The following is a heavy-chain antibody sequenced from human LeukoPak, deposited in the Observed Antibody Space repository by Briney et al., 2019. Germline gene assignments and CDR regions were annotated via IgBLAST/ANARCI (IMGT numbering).Heavy chain of an antibody. Sequence: GGSLRLSCAASGFTFSSYAMSWVRQAPGKGLEWVSAISGSGGSTYYADSVKGRLTISRDNSKNTLYLQMNSLRAEDTAVYYCAKRPHIVVVPAAIYFDYWGQGTLVTVSS. CDR1: GFTFSSYA. CDR2: ISGSGGST. J-gene: IGHJ4*02. V-gene: IGHV3-23*01. D-gene: IGHD2-2*01. CDR3: AKRPHIVVVPAAIYFDY.